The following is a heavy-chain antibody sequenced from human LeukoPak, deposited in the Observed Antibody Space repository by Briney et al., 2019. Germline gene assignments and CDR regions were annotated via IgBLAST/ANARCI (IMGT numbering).Heavy chain of an antibody. Sequence: ASVKVSCKASGYTFTGYYMHWVRQAPGQGLEWTGWINPNSGGTNYAQKFQGRVTMTRDTSISTAYMELSRLRSDDTAVYYCARGQRGYSYGNYFDYWGQGTLVTVSS. CDR2: INPNSGGT. D-gene: IGHD5-18*01. CDR1: GYTFTGYY. CDR3: ARGQRGYSYGNYFDY. V-gene: IGHV1-2*02. J-gene: IGHJ4*02.